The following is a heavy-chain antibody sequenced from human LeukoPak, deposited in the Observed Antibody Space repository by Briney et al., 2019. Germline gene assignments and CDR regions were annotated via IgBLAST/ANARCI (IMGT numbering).Heavy chain of an antibody. CDR3: AKLVADTRGWFDP. Sequence: GASVKVSCKASGYTLTGISMHWVRQAPGQGLEWMGWINPNSGGTNYAQKFQGRVTMTRDTSISTAYMELSRLTSDDAAAYCCAKLVADTRGWFDPWGQGTLVTVSS. J-gene: IGHJ5*02. CDR2: INPNSGGT. D-gene: IGHD6-19*01. V-gene: IGHV1-2*02. CDR1: GYTLTGIS.